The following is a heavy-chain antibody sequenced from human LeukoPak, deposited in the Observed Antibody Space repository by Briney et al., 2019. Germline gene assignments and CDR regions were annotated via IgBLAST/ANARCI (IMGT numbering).Heavy chain of an antibody. J-gene: IGHJ6*03. CDR1: GFTFDDYG. Sequence: GGSLRLSCAASGFTFDDYGMSWVRQAPGKGLEWVAFIRYDGSNKYYADSVKGRFTISRDNSKNTLYLQMNSLRAEDTAVYYCAKDYGFGDTNYYYYYYMDVWGKGTTVTISS. D-gene: IGHD3-16*01. CDR3: AKDYGFGDTNYYYYYYMDV. V-gene: IGHV3-30*02. CDR2: IRYDGSNK.